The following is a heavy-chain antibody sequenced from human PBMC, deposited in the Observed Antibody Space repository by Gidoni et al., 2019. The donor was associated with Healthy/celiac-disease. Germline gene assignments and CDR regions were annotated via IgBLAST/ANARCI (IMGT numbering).Heavy chain of an antibody. CDR3: ARKLLWFGELVDY. D-gene: IGHD3-10*01. J-gene: IGHJ4*02. Sequence: QVQLQESGPGRGKPSQTLSLNCTVTGGLIRRVDYYWSWIRQPPGKGLEWIGSIYYSGRTYSNPSLKSRVTISVDTSKNQFSLKLSSVTAADTAVYYCARKLLWFGELVDYWGQGTLVTVSS. CDR2: IYYSGRT. CDR1: GGLIRRVDYY. V-gene: IGHV4-30-4*01.